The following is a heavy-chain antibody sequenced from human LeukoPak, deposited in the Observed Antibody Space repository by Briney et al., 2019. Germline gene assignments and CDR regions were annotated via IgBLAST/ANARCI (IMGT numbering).Heavy chain of an antibody. CDR2: ISPSGGSI. CDR1: GYTFTGYW. CDR3: ARDNSVRGEAWWFNP. D-gene: IGHD2-21*01. V-gene: IGHV1-46*01. J-gene: IGHJ5*02. Sequence: ASVKVSCKAFGYTFTGYWMHWVRQAPGQGPEWMGVISPSGGSIIYAQKFKGRVTLTRDMSTSTDYLELSSLRSEDTAVYYCARDNSVRGEAWWFNPWGQGTLVTVSS.